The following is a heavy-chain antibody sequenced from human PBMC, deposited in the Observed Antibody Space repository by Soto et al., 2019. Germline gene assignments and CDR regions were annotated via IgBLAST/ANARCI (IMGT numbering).Heavy chain of an antibody. V-gene: IGHV3-9*01. J-gene: IGHJ3*02. CDR3: AKDIMETTLGAFDI. Sequence: EVQLVESGGGLVQPGRSLRLSCAASGFTFDDYAMHWVRQAPGKGLEWVSGISWNSGSIGYADSVKGRFTISRDNAKNSLYLQMNSLRAEDTALYYCAKDIMETTLGAFDIWGRGTMVTVSS. D-gene: IGHD4-17*01. CDR1: GFTFDDYA. CDR2: ISWNSGSI.